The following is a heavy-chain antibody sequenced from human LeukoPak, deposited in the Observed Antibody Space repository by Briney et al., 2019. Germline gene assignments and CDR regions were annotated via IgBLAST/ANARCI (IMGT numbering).Heavy chain of an antibody. V-gene: IGHV3-30*18. J-gene: IGHJ4*02. D-gene: IGHD3-10*01. CDR1: GFTFSSYG. CDR2: ISYDGSNK. CDR3: AKGLSGSGDY. Sequence: GGSLRLSCAASGFTFSSYGMHWVRQAPGKGLEWVALISYDGSNKYYADSVKGRFTISRDNSKNMLYLQMNSLRGEDTAVYYCAKGLSGSGDYRGQGTLVTVSS.